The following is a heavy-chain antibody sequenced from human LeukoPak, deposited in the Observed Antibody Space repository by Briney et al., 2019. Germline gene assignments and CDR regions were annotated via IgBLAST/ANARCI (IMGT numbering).Heavy chain of an antibody. J-gene: IGHJ3*01. D-gene: IGHD5-24*01. V-gene: IGHV1-46*01. CDR3: ARVRDGYNDAYDV. Sequence: ASVKVSCKASGYTFTNYYIHWVRQAPGQGLEWMGVVKPGGDSTSSARIFQGRVYMTSDTSTSTVYMEPSGLRSDDTAVYYCARVRDGYNDAYDVWGQGTMVTVPS. CDR2: VKPGGDST. CDR1: GYTFTNYY.